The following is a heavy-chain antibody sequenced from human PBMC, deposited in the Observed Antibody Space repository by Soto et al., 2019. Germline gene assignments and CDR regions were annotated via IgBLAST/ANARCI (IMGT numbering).Heavy chain of an antibody. CDR1: GYTPTQFS. Sequence: QVHVVQSGAEVKKPGASVKVSCQVSGYTPTQFSVHWVRQAAGKGLEWMGGYDPRDRGTIYGQKFQGRVTMTEDTSTLTAYMELRSLTSEDTAVYFCALLYPNDYEFSPILNWFDSWGQGTQVTVSS. D-gene: IGHD3-22*01. CDR3: ALLYPNDYEFSPILNWFDS. CDR2: YDPRDRGT. J-gene: IGHJ5*01. V-gene: IGHV1-24*01.